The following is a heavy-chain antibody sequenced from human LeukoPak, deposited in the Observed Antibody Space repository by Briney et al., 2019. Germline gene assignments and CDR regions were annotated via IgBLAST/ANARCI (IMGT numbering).Heavy chain of an antibody. D-gene: IGHD2-21*02. CDR3: SGWDGDNEY. J-gene: IGHJ4*02. Sequence: GGSLRLSCAASGFNFRDSTVYWVRQVPGKGLEWIGRIRNKANSYSTAVAASVKGRFSIARDDSQSTAFLQMNSLKSEDTAVYYCSGWDGDNEYWGQGTLVTV. CDR1: GFNFRDST. CDR2: IRNKANSYST. V-gene: IGHV3-73*01.